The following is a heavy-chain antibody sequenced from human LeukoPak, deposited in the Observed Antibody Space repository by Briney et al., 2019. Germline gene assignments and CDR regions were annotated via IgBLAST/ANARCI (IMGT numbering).Heavy chain of an antibody. J-gene: IGHJ4*02. CDR1: GFTFSSYG. Sequence: GGSPRLSCAASGFTFSSYGMHWVRQAPGKGLERVAVIWYDGSNKYYADSVKGRFTISRDNSKNTLYLQMNSLRAEDTAVYYCAREGSTYYYDSSGYPKGDYFDYWGQGTLVTVSS. V-gene: IGHV3-33*01. CDR2: IWYDGSNK. D-gene: IGHD3-22*01. CDR3: AREGSTYYYDSSGYPKGDYFDY.